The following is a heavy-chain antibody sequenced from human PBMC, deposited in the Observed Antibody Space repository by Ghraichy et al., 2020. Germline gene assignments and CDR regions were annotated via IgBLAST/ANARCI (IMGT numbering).Heavy chain of an antibody. D-gene: IGHD6-13*01. J-gene: IGHJ6*02. CDR2: IYSGGST. CDR3: ARGNIAAAGKLHLGIYYYYGMDV. CDR1: GFTVSSNY. Sequence: GGSLRLSCAASGFTVSSNYMSWVRQAPGKGLEWVSVIYSGGSTYYADSVKGRFTISRDNSKNTLYLQMNSLRAEDTAVYYCARGNIAAAGKLHLGIYYYYGMDVWGQGTTVTVSS. V-gene: IGHV3-53*01.